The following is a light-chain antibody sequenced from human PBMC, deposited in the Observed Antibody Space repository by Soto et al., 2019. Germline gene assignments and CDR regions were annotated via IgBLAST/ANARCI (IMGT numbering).Light chain of an antibody. V-gene: IGKV1-5*01. CDR3: QQYGSSPIT. CDR1: QSISSW. Sequence: DIQLNQSHSTLSAYVGDRVTLTCRASQSISSWLAWYQQKPGKAPKLLIYDASSLESGVPSRFSGSGSGTEFTLTISRLEPEDFAVYYCQQYGSSPITFGQGTLLEIK. J-gene: IGKJ5*01. CDR2: DAS.